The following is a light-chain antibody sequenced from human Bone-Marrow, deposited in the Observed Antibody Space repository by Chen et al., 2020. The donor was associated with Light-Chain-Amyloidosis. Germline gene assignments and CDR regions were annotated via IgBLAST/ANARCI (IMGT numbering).Light chain of an antibody. Sequence: SYEPPQSPSVSASPGQTARITCSGDDLPTKYAYWYQQKPGQAPVLVIHRDTERPSGISERFSGSSSGTTATLTISGVQAEDEADYHCQSADSSGTYEVIFGGGTKLTVL. CDR2: RDT. CDR1: DLPTKY. J-gene: IGLJ2*01. CDR3: QSADSSGTYEVI. V-gene: IGLV3-25*03.